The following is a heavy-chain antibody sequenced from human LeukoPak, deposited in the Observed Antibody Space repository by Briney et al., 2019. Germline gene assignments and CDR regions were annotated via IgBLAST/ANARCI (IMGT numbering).Heavy chain of an antibody. V-gene: IGHV5-51*01. Sequence: GESLKISCKGSGYSFTSYWIDWVRQMPGKGLEWVAIIYPEDSDTRYSPSFQGQVTISADKSISTAYLQWSSLKASDTAMYYCARQFGVVGVSFYWGQGTLVTVSS. J-gene: IGHJ4*02. CDR2: IYPEDSDT. D-gene: IGHD3-16*01. CDR3: ARQFGVVGVSFY. CDR1: GYSFTSYW.